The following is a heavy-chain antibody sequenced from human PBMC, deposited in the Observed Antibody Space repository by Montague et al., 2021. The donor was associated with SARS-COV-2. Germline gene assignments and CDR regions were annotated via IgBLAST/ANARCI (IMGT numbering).Heavy chain of an antibody. V-gene: IGHV4-34*01. J-gene: IGHJ4*02. CDR1: SGSLSGYY. CDR3: ARLESSWWFFDY. CDR2: INYSGDT. D-gene: IGHD2-8*02. Sequence: SETLSLTCAVYSGSLSGYYWSWIRQAPGEGLEWIGEINYSGDTYYNPSLTSRVTISMDTSESQFSLKMTSVTAADTAVYHCARLESSWWFFDYWGQGTLVTVSS.